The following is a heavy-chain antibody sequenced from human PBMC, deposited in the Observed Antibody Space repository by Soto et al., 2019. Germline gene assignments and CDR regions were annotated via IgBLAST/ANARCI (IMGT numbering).Heavy chain of an antibody. CDR3: ARDPFGGMDV. CDR2: IYSGGST. CDR1: GFTVSSNF. J-gene: IGHJ6*02. D-gene: IGHD3-10*01. Sequence: QSGGSLRLSCAASGFTVSSNFMNWVRQAPGKGLEWVSVIYSGGSTYYADSVKGRFTIPRDNSKNTLYLQMNSLRAEDTAVYYCARDPFGGMDVWGQGTTVTVSS. V-gene: IGHV3-53*01.